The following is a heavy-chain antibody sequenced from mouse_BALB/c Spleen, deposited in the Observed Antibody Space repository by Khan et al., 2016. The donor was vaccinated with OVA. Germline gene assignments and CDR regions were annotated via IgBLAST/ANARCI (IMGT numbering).Heavy chain of an antibody. CDR3: ARSGYDYFAY. V-gene: IGHV1-80*01. CDR1: GFAFSNYW. D-gene: IGHD2-14*01. CDR2: IYPGDGDT. Sequence: QVQLQQSGAELVRPGSSVKISCTASGFAFSNYWMIWVKQRPEQGLEWIGQIYPGDGDTNCNGKFRGTATLTTDKSSNTAYMQLSSLTSEDSAVYFCARSGYDYFAYWGRGTLVTVSA. J-gene: IGHJ3*01.